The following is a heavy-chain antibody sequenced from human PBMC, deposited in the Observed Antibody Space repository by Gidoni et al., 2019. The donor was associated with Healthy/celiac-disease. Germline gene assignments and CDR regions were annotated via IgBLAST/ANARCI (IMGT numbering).Heavy chain of an antibody. J-gene: IGHJ6*02. CDR2: IYTSGRT. Sequence: QVQLQASGPGLVKPSETLSLTCTVSGGSISSYYWGWIRQPAGKGLEWSGRIYTSGRTNYNPSLKSRVTSSVDTSKNQFALKLSSVTAADTAVYYCAGGLLWFGELAYYGMDVWGQGTTVTVSS. CDR1: GGSISSYY. CDR3: AGGLLWFGELAYYGMDV. V-gene: IGHV4-4*07. D-gene: IGHD3-10*01.